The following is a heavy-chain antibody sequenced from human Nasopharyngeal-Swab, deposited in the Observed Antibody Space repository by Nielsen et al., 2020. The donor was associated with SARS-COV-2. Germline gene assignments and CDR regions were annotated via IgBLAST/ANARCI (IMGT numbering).Heavy chain of an antibody. CDR1: GFTFSSYA. CDR2: ISYDGSNK. J-gene: IGHJ6*02. CDR3: ASNEEYYGMDV. Sequence: GESLKISCAASGFTFSSYAVHWVRQAPGKGLEWVAVISYDGSNKYYADSVKGRFTISRDNSKNTLYLQMNSLRAEDTAVYYCASNEEYYGMDVWGQGTTVTVSS. D-gene: IGHD1-1*01. V-gene: IGHV3-30*04.